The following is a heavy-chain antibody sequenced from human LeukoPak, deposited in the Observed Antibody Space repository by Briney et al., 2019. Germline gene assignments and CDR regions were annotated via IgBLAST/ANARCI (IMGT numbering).Heavy chain of an antibody. V-gene: IGHV3-21*01. CDR3: ARRAAAFGRLGGVGGQLDAEY. CDR2: ITLSGTYT. J-gene: IGHJ4*02. CDR1: GFTFRNYN. D-gene: IGHD1-1*01. Sequence: PGGSLRLSCAASGFTFRNYNMNWVRQAPGKGLEWVSSITLSGTYTYYADSVKGRFTISRDNAKNSLYLQMKSLRAEETGVYFSARRAAAFGRLGGVGGQLDAEYGGGEPLLTVAS.